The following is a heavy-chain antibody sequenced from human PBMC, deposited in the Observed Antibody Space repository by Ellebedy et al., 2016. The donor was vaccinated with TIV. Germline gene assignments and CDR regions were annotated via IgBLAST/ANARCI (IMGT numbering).Heavy chain of an antibody. V-gene: IGHV1-2*02. D-gene: IGHD2-2*03. CDR1: GYTFTGYY. Sequence: ASVKVSCKASGYTFTGYYMHWVRQAPGQGLEWMGWINPNSGGTNYAQKFQGRVTMTGDTSINTAYMDLSRLRSDDTAVYYCASLDMRVYYYYGMDVWGQGTTVTVSS. CDR2: INPNSGGT. CDR3: ASLDMRVYYYYGMDV. J-gene: IGHJ6*02.